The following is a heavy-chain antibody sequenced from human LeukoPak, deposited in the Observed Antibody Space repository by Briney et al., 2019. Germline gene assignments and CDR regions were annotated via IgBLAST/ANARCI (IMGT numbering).Heavy chain of an antibody. CDR1: GGSITTYY. Sequence: SETLSLTCTVSGGSITTYYWSWIRQPPGKGLEWIGYIHSSGSTNYNPSLKSRVTISADTSENQFSLKLSSVTAADTTVYYCARHFYLSSTGWFCFDDWGQGILDTVSS. CDR2: IHSSGST. V-gene: IGHV4-59*08. J-gene: IGHJ5*02. CDR3: ARHFYLSSTGWFCFDD. D-gene: IGHD6-19*01.